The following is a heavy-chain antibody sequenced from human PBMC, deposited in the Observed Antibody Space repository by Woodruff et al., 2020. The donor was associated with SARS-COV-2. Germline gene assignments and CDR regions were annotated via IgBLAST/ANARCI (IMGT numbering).Heavy chain of an antibody. Sequence: YEVSVKGRITINPDTSKNQFSLQLNSVTPEDTAVYYCSRARDGYVDFWGQGTLVTVSS. J-gene: IGHJ4*02. CDR3: SRARDGYVDF. V-gene: IGHV6-1*01.